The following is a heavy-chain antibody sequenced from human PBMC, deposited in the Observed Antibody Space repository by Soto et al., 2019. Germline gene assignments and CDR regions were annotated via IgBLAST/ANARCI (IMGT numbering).Heavy chain of an antibody. CDR1: GVTFNIYW. Sequence: GWSLGLSCAASGVTFNIYWVHWVRQAPGKGLVWVSRINSDGSSTSYADSVKGRFTISRDNAKNTLYLQMNSLRAEDTAVYYSARAALKRGGSCYVWGQGTTVPVS. CDR2: INSDGSST. CDR3: ARAALKRGGSCYV. D-gene: IGHD2-15*01. V-gene: IGHV3-74*01. J-gene: IGHJ6*02.